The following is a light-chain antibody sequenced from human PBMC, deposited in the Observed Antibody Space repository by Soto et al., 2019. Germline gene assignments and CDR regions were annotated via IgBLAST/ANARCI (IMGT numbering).Light chain of an antibody. CDR3: QQYVTSSPRT. CDR2: GIS. V-gene: IGKV3-20*01. Sequence: EIELTQSPGTLSLSPGERATLSCRASHTISSSYLAWYQQKPGQAPRLLMYGISRRATGVPARFSGSGSGTDFTLTITRLEPEDFAVYYCQQYVTSSPRTFGQGTKVEIK. CDR1: HTISSSY. J-gene: IGKJ1*01.